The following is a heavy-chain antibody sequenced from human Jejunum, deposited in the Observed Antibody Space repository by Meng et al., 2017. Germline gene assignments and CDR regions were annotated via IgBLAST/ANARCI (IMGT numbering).Heavy chain of an antibody. CDR1: EFTFSKYG. V-gene: IGHV3-23*01. Sequence: GESLMISCTASEFTFSKYGMTWVRQAPGKGLEWVSSISSSGDTTYYAGSVKGRFSVSRDNSKNTMFLHLSSLRVEDTARYYCGKCWNALGETTRFDSWGQGTPVTVSS. D-gene: IGHD1-26*01. J-gene: IGHJ4*02. CDR3: GKCWNALGETTRFDS. CDR2: ISSSGDTT.